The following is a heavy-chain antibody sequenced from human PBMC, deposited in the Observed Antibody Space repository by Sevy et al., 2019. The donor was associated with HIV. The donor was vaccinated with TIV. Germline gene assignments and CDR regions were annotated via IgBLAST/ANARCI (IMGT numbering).Heavy chain of an antibody. CDR2: ISSSSSYI. J-gene: IGHJ5*02. Sequence: GGSLRLSCAASGFTFSSYSMNWVRQAPGKGLEWVSSISSSSSYIYYADSVKGRFTISRENAKNPLYLQMNSLRAEDTAVYYCARDRVVPAAKGGWFDPWGQGTLVTVSS. CDR3: ARDRVVPAAKGGWFDP. CDR1: GFTFSSYS. D-gene: IGHD2-2*01. V-gene: IGHV3-21*01.